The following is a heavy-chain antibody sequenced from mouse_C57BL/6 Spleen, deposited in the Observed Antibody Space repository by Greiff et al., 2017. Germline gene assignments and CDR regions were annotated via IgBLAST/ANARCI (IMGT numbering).Heavy chain of an antibody. CDR1: GYAFSSYW. CDR3: ARDYYGSSSYAMDY. CDR2: IYPGDGDT. D-gene: IGHD1-1*01. Sequence: LVESGAELVKPGASVKISCKASGYAFSSYWMNWVKQRPGKGLEWIGQIYPGDGDTNYNGKFKGKATLTADKSSSTAYMQLSSLTSEDSAVYFCARDYYGSSSYAMDYGGQGTSVTVSS. J-gene: IGHJ4*01. V-gene: IGHV1-80*01.